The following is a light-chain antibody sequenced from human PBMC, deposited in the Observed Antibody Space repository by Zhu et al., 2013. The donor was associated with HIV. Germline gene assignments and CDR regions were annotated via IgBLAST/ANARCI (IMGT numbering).Light chain of an antibody. CDR3: QQYDIYPYT. Sequence: DIQMTQSPSTLYASVGDTVTFTCRASESLTTYLAWYQQKPGKAPQVLIHDATRLESGVPSRFRGSGSGTHFSLTISTLQPDDFATYYCQQYDIYPYTFGQGTKLEIK. CDR1: ESLTTY. CDR2: DAT. V-gene: IGKV1-5*01. J-gene: IGKJ2*01.